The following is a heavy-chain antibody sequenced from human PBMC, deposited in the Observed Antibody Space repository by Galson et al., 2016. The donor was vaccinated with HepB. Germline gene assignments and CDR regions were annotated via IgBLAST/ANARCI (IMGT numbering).Heavy chain of an antibody. CDR3: ARDRVDYGDYGIRGDYYYYGMDV. CDR1: GYTFTRYY. Sequence: SVKVSCKASGYTFTRYYIHWVRQAPGQGLEWMGIIDPKGGSTRYAQKFQGRVTMTRDTSTSTNYMELSSLRSEDTAVYYCARDRVDYGDYGIRGDYYYYGMDVWGQGTTVTVSS. J-gene: IGHJ6*02. D-gene: IGHD4-17*01. V-gene: IGHV1-46*01. CDR2: IDPKGGST.